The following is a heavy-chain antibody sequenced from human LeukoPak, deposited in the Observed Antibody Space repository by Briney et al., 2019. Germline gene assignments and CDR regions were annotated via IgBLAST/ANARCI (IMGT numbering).Heavy chain of an antibody. D-gene: IGHD2-2*01. V-gene: IGHV4-39*07. Sequence: SETLSLTCTVSGGSISSSSYYWGWIRQPPGKGLEWIGSIYYSGSTYYNPSLKSRVTISVDTSKNQFSLKLSSVTAADTAVYYCARDSSVVPAATGNAFDIWGQGTMVTVSS. CDR3: ARDSSVVPAATGNAFDI. J-gene: IGHJ3*02. CDR1: GGSISSSSYY. CDR2: IYYSGST.